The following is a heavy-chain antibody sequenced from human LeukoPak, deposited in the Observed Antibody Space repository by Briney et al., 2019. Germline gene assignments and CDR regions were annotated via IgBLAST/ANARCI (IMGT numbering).Heavy chain of an antibody. V-gene: IGHV3-21*01. Sequence: GGSLRLSCAASGLTFSSYSMNWVRQAPGKGLEWVSSISSSSSYIYYADSVKGRFTISRDNTKNSLYLQMNSLRAEDTAVYYCARARDDILTGYYFDYWGQGTLVTVSS. D-gene: IGHD3-9*01. CDR1: GLTFSSYS. CDR2: ISSSSSYI. CDR3: ARARDDILTGYYFDY. J-gene: IGHJ4*02.